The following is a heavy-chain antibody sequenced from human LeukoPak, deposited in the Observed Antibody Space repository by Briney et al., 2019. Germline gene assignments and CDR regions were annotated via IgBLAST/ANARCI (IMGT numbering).Heavy chain of an antibody. V-gene: IGHV3-23*01. J-gene: IGHJ4*02. Sequence: PGGSLRLSCAASGFSLSSFAMSWVRQAPGKGLEWVSSISTSGASTYYADFVKGRFTISRDNSKNTLYLQMNSLTDEDTAEYYCAKDRSWGQGTLVTVSS. CDR2: ISTSGAST. CDR3: AKDRS. CDR1: GFSLSSFA.